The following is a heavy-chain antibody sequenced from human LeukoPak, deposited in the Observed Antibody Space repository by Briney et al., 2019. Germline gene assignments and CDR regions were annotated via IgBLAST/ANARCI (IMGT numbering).Heavy chain of an antibody. J-gene: IGHJ4*02. Sequence: PGESLRLSCAASGFTFSSYGMHWVRQAPGKGLEWVAFIRYDGSNKYYADSVKGRFTISRDNSKNTLYLQMNSLRAEDTAVYYCARGDYDSSGYLYYFDYWGQGTLVTVSS. CDR3: ARGDYDSSGYLYYFDY. CDR2: IRYDGSNK. V-gene: IGHV3-30*02. D-gene: IGHD3-22*01. CDR1: GFTFSSYG.